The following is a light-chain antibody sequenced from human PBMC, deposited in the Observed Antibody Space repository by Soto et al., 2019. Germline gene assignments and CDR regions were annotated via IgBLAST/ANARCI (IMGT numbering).Light chain of an antibody. CDR1: QTISSY. J-gene: IGKJ4*01. V-gene: IGKV3-11*01. CDR2: DAS. CDR3: QQRSKWPLT. Sequence: EIVLTQSPATLSLSPGERATLSCRASQTISSYLGWYQQKPGQAPRLLIYDASNRAAGIPARFSGSGSGTDFTLTISSLEPEDFAVYYCQQRSKWPLTFRGGTKVEIK.